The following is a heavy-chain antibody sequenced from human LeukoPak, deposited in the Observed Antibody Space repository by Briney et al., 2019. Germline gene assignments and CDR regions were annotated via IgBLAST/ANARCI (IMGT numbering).Heavy chain of an antibody. CDR3: ASEFGGYYDSSGYLVFDY. J-gene: IGHJ4*02. Sequence: GGSLRLSCAASGFTVSSNYMSWVRQAPGKGLGWVSVIYSGGSTYYADSVKGRFTISRDNSKNTLYLQMNSLRAEDTAVYYCASEFGGYYDSSGYLVFDYWGQGTLVTVSS. CDR1: GFTVSSNY. V-gene: IGHV3-66*01. CDR2: IYSGGST. D-gene: IGHD3-22*01.